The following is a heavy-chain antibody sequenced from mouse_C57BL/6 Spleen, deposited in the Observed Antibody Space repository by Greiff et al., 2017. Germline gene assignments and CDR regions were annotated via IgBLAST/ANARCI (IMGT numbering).Heavy chain of an antibody. CDR1: GYSFTGYY. CDR2: INPSTGGT. Sequence: EVQLQESGPELVKPGASVKISCKASGYSFTGYYMNWVKQSPEKSLEWIGEINPSTGGTTYNQKFKAKATLTVDKSSSTAYMQLKSLTSEDSAVYYGAITTVVAEGAMDYWGQGTSVTVSS. CDR3: AITTVVAEGAMDY. J-gene: IGHJ4*01. V-gene: IGHV1-42*01. D-gene: IGHD1-1*01.